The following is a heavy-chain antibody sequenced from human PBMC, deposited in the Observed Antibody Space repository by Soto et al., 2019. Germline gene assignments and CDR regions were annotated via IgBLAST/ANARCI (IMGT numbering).Heavy chain of an antibody. CDR3: ARGCSTSWFDP. Sequence: QVQLQESGPGLVKPSQTLSLTCTVSGGSISSGGYYWRWIRQHPGKGLEWIGYIYYSGSTYYNPSLKSRVTIPVDTSKNQFSQKLSSVTAAHTSVYYCARGCSTSWFDPWGQGSLVTVSS. D-gene: IGHD2-2*01. J-gene: IGHJ5*02. CDR1: GGSISSGGYY. V-gene: IGHV4-31*03. CDR2: IYYSGST.